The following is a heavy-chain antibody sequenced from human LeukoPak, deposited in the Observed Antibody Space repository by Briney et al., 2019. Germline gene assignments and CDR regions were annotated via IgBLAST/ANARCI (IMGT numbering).Heavy chain of an antibody. CDR3: ARDRASGYGRSDY. CDR1: GYIFNRQG. Sequence: ASVKISCKASGYIFNRQGMNWVRQAPGQGLEWMGWISAYNGNTNYAQKLQGRVTMTTDTSTSTAYMELRSLRSDDTAVYYCARDRASGYGRSDYWGQGTLVTVSS. CDR2: ISAYNGNT. D-gene: IGHD5-12*01. J-gene: IGHJ4*02. V-gene: IGHV1-18*01.